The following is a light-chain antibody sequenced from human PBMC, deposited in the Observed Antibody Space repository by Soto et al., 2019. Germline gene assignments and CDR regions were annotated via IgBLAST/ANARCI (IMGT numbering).Light chain of an antibody. CDR3: QLRDT. CDR1: QSITSW. V-gene: IGKV1-5*03. J-gene: IGKJ1*01. Sequence: DIQMTQSPSTLSASVGDRVTITCRASQSITSWLAWYPQKPGKAPKLLIYKASTLESGVPSRFSGSGSGTEFTLTISSLQPDDFATYYCQLRDTFGQGTKVEIK. CDR2: KAS.